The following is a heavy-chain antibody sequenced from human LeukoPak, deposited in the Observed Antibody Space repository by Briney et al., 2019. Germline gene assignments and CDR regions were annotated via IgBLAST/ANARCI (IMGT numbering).Heavy chain of an antibody. CDR2: ISSGGTTI. CDR1: GFTFSSYE. J-gene: IGHJ4*02. V-gene: IGHV3-48*03. Sequence: GGSLRLSCTASGFTFSSYEMNWVRQAPGKGLEWVSYISSGGTTIYYADSVKGRFTISRDNAKNSMYLQMNSLRAEDTAVYYCARRTDGYTSNWGQRTLVTVSS. CDR3: ARRTDGYTSN. D-gene: IGHD5-24*01.